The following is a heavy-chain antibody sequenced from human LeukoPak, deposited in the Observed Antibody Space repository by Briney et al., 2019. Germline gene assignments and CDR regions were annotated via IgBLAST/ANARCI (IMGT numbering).Heavy chain of an antibody. CDR2: ISGSGGST. D-gene: IGHD1-26*01. J-gene: IGHJ4*02. CDR3: AKDLGLSGSYFGR. Sequence: PGGSLRLSCAASGFNFDDYVMSWVRQAPGKGLEWVSGISGSGGSTYYADSVKGRFTISRDNSKNTLYLQMNSLRAEDTAVYYCAKDLGLSGSYFGRWGQGTLVTVSS. CDR1: GFNFDDYV. V-gene: IGHV3-23*01.